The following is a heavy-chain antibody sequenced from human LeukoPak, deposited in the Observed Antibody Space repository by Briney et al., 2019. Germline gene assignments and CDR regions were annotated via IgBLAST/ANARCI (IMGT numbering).Heavy chain of an antibody. CDR3: ATIRPDSSSSWYSLRYYYMDV. V-gene: IGHV1-24*01. CDR2: VDPEDGET. CDR1: GYTPTALT. D-gene: IGHD6-13*01. Sequence: ASVKGSCKVSGYTPTALTMHCVRQAPGNGREWRGGVDPEDGETISAQMFQRRVTMSENASSDTAYMELSSLRSEDSAVYYCATIRPDSSSSWYSLRYYYMDVWGKGTTVTVSS. J-gene: IGHJ6*03.